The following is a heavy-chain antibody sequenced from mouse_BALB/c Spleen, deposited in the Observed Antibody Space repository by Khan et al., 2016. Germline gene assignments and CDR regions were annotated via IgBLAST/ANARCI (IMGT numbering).Heavy chain of an antibody. Sequence: EVELVESGGGLVQPGGSRKLSCAASGFTFSSFGMHWVRQAPEKGLEWVAFICSCSSAIYYADTVKGRFTISRDNPKNTLFLQMTSLRSEDSAMFYCGSLDYWGLGATLTVSS. CDR2: ICSCSSAI. J-gene: IGHJ2*01. CDR1: GFTFSSFG. CDR3: GSLDY. V-gene: IGHV5-17*02.